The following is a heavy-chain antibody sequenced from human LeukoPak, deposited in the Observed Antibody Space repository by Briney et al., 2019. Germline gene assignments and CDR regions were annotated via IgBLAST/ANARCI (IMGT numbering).Heavy chain of an antibody. V-gene: IGHV4-34*01. Sequence: SETLSLTCAVYGGSFSGYYWSWIRQPPGKGXXXXXXXXHXGXXXXXPSLXXXVTISVXTSKNQFSLKLSSVTAADTAVYYCAXLRRSRSGLTXFGESAGIRTYYFDYWGQGTLVTVSS. J-gene: IGHJ4*02. CDR1: GGSFSGYY. CDR2: XXHXGXX. D-gene: IGHD3-3*01. CDR3: AXLRRSRSGLTXFGESAGIRTYYFDY.